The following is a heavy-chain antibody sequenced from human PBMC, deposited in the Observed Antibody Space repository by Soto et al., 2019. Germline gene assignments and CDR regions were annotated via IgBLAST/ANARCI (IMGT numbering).Heavy chain of an antibody. CDR1: GYTFTSYD. D-gene: IGHD2-2*02. J-gene: IGHJ6*02. V-gene: IGHV1-8*01. Sequence: ASVKVSCKASGYTFTSYDINWVRQATGQGLEWMGWMNPNSGNTGYAQKFQGRVTMTRNTSISTAYMELSSLRSEDTAVYYCARLYCSSTSCYMPYGMDVRGQGTTVPVSS. CDR2: MNPNSGNT. CDR3: ARLYCSSTSCYMPYGMDV.